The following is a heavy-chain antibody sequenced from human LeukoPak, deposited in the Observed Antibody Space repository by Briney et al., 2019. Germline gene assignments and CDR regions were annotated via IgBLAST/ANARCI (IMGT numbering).Heavy chain of an antibody. Sequence: SETLSLTCTVSGGSISSYYWSWIRQPAGKGLEWIGRIYTSGSTNYNPSLKSRVTTSVDTSKNQFSLKLSSVTAADTAVYYCAREHSNWGYFDYWGQGTLVTVSS. D-gene: IGHD7-27*01. CDR1: GGSISSYY. CDR3: AREHSNWGYFDY. V-gene: IGHV4-4*07. J-gene: IGHJ4*02. CDR2: IYTSGST.